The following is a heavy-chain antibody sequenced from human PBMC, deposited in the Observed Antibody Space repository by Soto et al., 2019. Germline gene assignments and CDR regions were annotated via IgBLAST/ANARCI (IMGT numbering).Heavy chain of an antibody. V-gene: IGHV3-9*01. Sequence: EVQLVESGGGLVQPGRSLRLSCAASGFTFDDYAMHWVRQAPGKGLEWVSGISWNSGSIGYADSVKGRFTISRDNAKNSLYLQMNSLIAEDTALYYCVKHGGAVAGTDFDYWGQGTLVTVSS. CDR1: GFTFDDYA. CDR3: VKHGGAVAGTDFDY. CDR2: ISWNSGSI. J-gene: IGHJ4*02. D-gene: IGHD6-19*01.